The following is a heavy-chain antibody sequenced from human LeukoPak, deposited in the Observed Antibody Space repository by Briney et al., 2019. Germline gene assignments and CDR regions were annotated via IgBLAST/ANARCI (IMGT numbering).Heavy chain of an antibody. CDR1: GFTFSSYE. J-gene: IGHJ4*02. CDR2: ISSSGNSI. V-gene: IGHV3-48*03. CDR3: ARDQVSVAGTGIDY. Sequence: GGSLRLSCAASGFTFSSYEMNWVRQAPGKGLEWVSYISSSGNSISYADSVKGRFTISRDNAKNSLYLQMNSLRAEDTAVYYCARDQVSVAGTGIDYWGQGTLVTVSS. D-gene: IGHD6-13*01.